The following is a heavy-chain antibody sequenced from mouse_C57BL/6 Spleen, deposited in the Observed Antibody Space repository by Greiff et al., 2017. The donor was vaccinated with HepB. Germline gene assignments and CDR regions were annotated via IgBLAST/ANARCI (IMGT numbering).Heavy chain of an antibody. D-gene: IGHD1-1*01. CDR1: GYTFTSYW. CDR2: IDPSDSYT. CDR3: ARLRYYGYAMDY. V-gene: IGHV1-69*01. Sequence: QVQLKQPGAELVMPGASVKLSCKASGYTFTSYWMHWVKQRPGQGLEWIGEIDPSDSYTNYNQKFKGKSTLTVDKSSSTAYMQLSSLTSEDSAVYYCARLRYYGYAMDYWGQGTSVTVSS. J-gene: IGHJ4*01.